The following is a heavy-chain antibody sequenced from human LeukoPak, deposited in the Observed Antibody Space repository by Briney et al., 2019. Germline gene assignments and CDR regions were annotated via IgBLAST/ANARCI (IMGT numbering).Heavy chain of an antibody. CDR1: GFTFSSYT. Sequence: GGSLRLSCAASGFTFSSYTMSWVRQAPGKGLEWVSYISTTSSTKYYVDSVKGRFTISRDNVKNSLYLQMNSLRAEDTAVYYCAKDRPNYYGSNGHYYKLNGDCWGQGTLVTVSS. D-gene: IGHD3-22*01. CDR2: ISTTSSTK. V-gene: IGHV3-48*01. J-gene: IGHJ4*02. CDR3: AKDRPNYYGSNGHYYKLNGDC.